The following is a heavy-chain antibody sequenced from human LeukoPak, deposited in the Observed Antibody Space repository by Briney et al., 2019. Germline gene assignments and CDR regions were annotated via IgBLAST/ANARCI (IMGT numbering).Heavy chain of an antibody. Sequence: SETLSRTCTVSGGSISSSSYYWGWIRQPPGKGLEWIGSIYYTGSTYYNPSLKSRVTISVDTSKNQFSLKLSSVTAADTAVYYCARVGPYYYDSSGYYYVAWYYYMDVWGKGTTVTVSS. CDR3: ARVGPYYYDSSGYYYVAWYYYMDV. CDR2: IYYTGST. D-gene: IGHD3-22*01. J-gene: IGHJ6*03. CDR1: GGSISSSSYY. V-gene: IGHV4-39*01.